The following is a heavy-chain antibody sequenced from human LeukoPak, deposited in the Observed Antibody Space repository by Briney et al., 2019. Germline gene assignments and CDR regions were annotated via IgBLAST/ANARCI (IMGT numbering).Heavy chain of an antibody. CDR3: ARGTVPDYGDYVYYFDY. D-gene: IGHD4-17*01. V-gene: IGHV3-21*01. CDR2: ISSSSSYM. Sequence: GGSLRLSCAASGFTFSSYSMNWVRQAPGKGLEWVSSISSSSSYMYYADSVKGRFTISRDNAKNSLYLQMNSLRAEDTAVYYCARGTVPDYGDYVYYFDYWGQGTLVTVSS. CDR1: GFTFSSYS. J-gene: IGHJ4*02.